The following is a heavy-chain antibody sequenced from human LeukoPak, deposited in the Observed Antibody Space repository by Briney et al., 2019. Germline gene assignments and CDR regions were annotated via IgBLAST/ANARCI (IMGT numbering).Heavy chain of an antibody. CDR2: IYNGVNT. CDR3: ARHYYGSGYYHPIFYYFDY. V-gene: IGHV4-61*01. CDR1: GASVSSASY. D-gene: IGHD3-10*01. Sequence: SETLSLTCTVSGASVSSASYWTWIRQPPGKGVEWIAHIYNGVNTNYNPSLKSRVTISVDTSKNQFSLKLSSVTAADTAVYYCARHYYGSGYYHPIFYYFDYWGQGTLVTVSS. J-gene: IGHJ4*02.